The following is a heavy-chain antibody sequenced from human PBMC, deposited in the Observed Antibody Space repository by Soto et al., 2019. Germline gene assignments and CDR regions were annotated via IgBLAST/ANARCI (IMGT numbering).Heavy chain of an antibody. CDR1: GGSFSGYY. J-gene: IGHJ3*02. Sequence: QVQLQQWGTEQLKSSETLSLTCAVNGGSFSGYYWSWIRQPPGKGLEWIGEIHHSGSTNYNPSLKSRVTISLETSKNQFSLKLNSVTAADTAVYYCATIVVVASTMRDDAFDIWGQGTMVTVSS. CDR2: IHHSGST. CDR3: ATIVVVASTMRDDAFDI. D-gene: IGHD2-2*01. V-gene: IGHV4-34*01.